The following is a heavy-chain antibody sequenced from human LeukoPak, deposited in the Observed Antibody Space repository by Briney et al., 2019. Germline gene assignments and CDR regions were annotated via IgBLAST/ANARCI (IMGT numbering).Heavy chain of an antibody. J-gene: IGHJ6*03. CDR1: GGSFSGYY. Sequence: SETLSLTCAVYGGSFSGYYWSWIRQSPGKGLEWIGEINHSGSTNYNPSLKSRVTISVDTSKNQFSLKLSSVTAADTAVYYCARSGPFMVRGVIEILNYYYYYMDVWGKGTTVTVSS. D-gene: IGHD3-10*01. CDR2: INHSGST. CDR3: ARSGPFMVRGVIEILNYYYYYMDV. V-gene: IGHV4-34*01.